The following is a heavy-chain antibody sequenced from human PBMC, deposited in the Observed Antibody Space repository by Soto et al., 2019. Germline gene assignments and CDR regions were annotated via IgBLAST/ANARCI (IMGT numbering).Heavy chain of an antibody. CDR1: GFTFSSSA. Sequence: EVQLLESGGGLVQPGGSLRLSCTASGFTFSSSAMGWVRQAPGKGLEWVSSISGSGSSTYYADSVKGRFTISRDNSKNTLYLQMNSLSAEDTAVYYCAKNRGLEVLAGNRFDPWGQGTLVTVSS. CDR2: ISGSGSST. J-gene: IGHJ5*02. V-gene: IGHV3-23*01. CDR3: AKNRGLEVLAGNRFDP. D-gene: IGHD3-10*01.